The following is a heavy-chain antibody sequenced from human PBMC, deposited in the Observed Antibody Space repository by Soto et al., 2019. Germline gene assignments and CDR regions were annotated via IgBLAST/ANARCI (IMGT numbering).Heavy chain of an antibody. J-gene: IGHJ4*02. V-gene: IGHV1-2*02. D-gene: IGHD6-19*01. CDR3: ARGGALDGTSPPFNH. Sequence: ASVKVSCKASGYTFSGHYMHWIRQAPGQGPEWLGWVNANSGDTDRAPKFQDRLTMTRDTSISTAYMELSRLRSDDTAVYYCARGGALDGTSPPFNHWGQGTLVTVSS. CDR1: GYTFSGHY. CDR2: VNANSGDT.